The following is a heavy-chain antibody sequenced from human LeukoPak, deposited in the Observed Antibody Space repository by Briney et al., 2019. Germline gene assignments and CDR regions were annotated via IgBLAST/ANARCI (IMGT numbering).Heavy chain of an antibody. CDR1: GFTFSSYG. J-gene: IGHJ3*02. V-gene: IGHV3-30*02. D-gene: IGHD5-12*01. Sequence: GGSLRLSCAASGFTFSSYGMHWVRQAPGKGLEWVAFIRYDGSNKYYADSVKGRFTISRDNSKNTLYLQMNSLRAEDTAVYYCARGSISSAHSGYGDAFDIWGQGTMVTVSS. CDR3: ARGSISSAHSGYGDAFDI. CDR2: IRYDGSNK.